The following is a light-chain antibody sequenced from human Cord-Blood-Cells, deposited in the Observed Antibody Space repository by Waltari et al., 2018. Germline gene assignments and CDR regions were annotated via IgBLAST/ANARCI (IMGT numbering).Light chain of an antibody. CDR1: SSEVGGCDY. V-gene: IGLV2-8*01. CDR2: EVS. CDR3: SSYAGSNNLV. Sequence: QSALTPPPSASGYPGQSVTLPCNGTSSEVGGCDYVSWYQQHPGKAPKLMIYEVSKRPSGVPVRFSGSKSGNTASLTVSGLQAEDEADYYCSSYAGSNNLVFGGGTKLTVL. J-gene: IGLJ3*02.